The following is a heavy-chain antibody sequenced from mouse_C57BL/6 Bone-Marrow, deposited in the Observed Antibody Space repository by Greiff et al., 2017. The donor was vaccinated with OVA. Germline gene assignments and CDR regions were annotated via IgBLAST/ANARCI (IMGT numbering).Heavy chain of an antibody. D-gene: IGHD1-1*01. CDR2: INPYNGGT. V-gene: IGHV1-19*01. CDR1: GYTFTDYY. J-gene: IGHJ2*01. CDR3: ANYGSLYFDY. Sequence: EVQLQQSGPVLVKPGASVKMSCKASGYTFTDYYMNWVKQSHGKSLEWIGVINPYNGGTSYNQKFKGKATLTVDKSSSTAYMELNSLTSEDSAVYYCANYGSLYFDYWGQGTTLTVSS.